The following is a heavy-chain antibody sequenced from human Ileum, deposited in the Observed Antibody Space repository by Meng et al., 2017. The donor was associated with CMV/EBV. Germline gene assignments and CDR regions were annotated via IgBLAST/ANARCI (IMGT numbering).Heavy chain of an antibody. CDR3: AKDSRDLQLQLPPWHFYGIDV. J-gene: IGHJ6*02. Sequence: GGSLRLSCAASGFRFDDHAMHWVRQVPGKGLEWVAGIGWNSGRIAYAESVKGRFTISRDNGKNALYLQMNSLRREDTALYYCAKDSRDLQLQLPPWHFYGIDVWGQGNTVNGAS. CDR1: GFRFDDHA. D-gene: IGHD2-2*01. CDR2: IGWNSGRI. V-gene: IGHV3-9*01.